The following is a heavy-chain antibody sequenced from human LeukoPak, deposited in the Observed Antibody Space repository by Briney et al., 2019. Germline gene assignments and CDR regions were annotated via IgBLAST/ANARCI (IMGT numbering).Heavy chain of an antibody. Sequence: GGSLSLSCAASGFSFSTSWMHWVRQVPGEGLVWVSLINSDASSTTYADSVKGRFTISRDNAKNTVYLQMNSLRPEDTAVYYCARDRFYIPDVWGKGTTVTVSS. J-gene: IGHJ6*04. V-gene: IGHV3-74*03. CDR1: GFSFSTSW. D-gene: IGHD3-10*01. CDR3: ARDRFYIPDV. CDR2: INSDASST.